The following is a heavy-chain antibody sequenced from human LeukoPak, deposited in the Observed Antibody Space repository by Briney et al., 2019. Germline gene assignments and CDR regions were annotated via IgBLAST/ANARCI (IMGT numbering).Heavy chain of an antibody. V-gene: IGHV3-64*01. CDR3: ARGPNDYGAIRPHPGIGDSFDI. CDR2: ITSNGAST. J-gene: IGHJ3*02. D-gene: IGHD4-17*01. Sequence: GGSLRLSCAASGFTFSSYAMHWVRQAPGKGLEYVSAITSNGASTYYTNSMKGRFTISRDNSKNTLYLQMGSLRAEDMAVYYRARGPNDYGAIRPHPGIGDSFDIRGQGTMVTVSS. CDR1: GFTFSSYA.